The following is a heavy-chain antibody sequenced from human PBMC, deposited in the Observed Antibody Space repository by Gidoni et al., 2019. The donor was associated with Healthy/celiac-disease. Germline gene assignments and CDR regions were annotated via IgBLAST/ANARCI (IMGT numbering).Heavy chain of an antibody. J-gene: IGHJ3*02. CDR1: GLTFSAYY. Sequence: QVQLAESGGGLVKPGGSLSLSCAASGLTFSAYYLCWLRQAPGKGLEWVSYIGSSGSALYYADSVKGRFTISRDNAKNSLYLQMNSLRAEDTAVYYCARNPHYYDSSGHTQGPADAFDIWGQGTMVTVSS. CDR2: IGSSGSAL. D-gene: IGHD3-22*01. CDR3: ARNPHYYDSSGHTQGPADAFDI. V-gene: IGHV3-11*01.